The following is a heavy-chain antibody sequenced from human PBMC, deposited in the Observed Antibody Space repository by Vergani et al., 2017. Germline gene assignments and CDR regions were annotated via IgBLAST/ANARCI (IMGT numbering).Heavy chain of an antibody. V-gene: IGHV5-51*01. CDR2: IYPGDSDT. D-gene: IGHD3-3*01. CDR3: ARQENDFWSGYYSNFDY. J-gene: IGHJ4*02. CDR1: GYSFTSYW. Sequence: EVQLVQSGAEVKKPGESLKISCKGSGYSFTSYWIGWVRQMPGNGLEWMGIIYPGDSDTRYSPSFQGQVTISADKSISTAYLQWSSLKASDTAMYYCARQENDFWSGYYSNFDYWGQGTLVTVSS.